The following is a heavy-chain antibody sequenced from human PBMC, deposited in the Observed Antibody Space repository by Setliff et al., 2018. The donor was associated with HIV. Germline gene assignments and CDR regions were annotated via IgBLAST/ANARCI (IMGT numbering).Heavy chain of an antibody. V-gene: IGHV3-48*03. D-gene: IGHD2-2*01. Sequence: PGGSLRLSCAASGFTFSNFEMNWVRQAPGKGLEWVSYISSSGTIMHYAGSVKGRFTISRDNAKNSLYLQMNSLRAEDTAVYFCARGEPSILIEPAAFFDYWGQGTLVTVSS. CDR2: ISSSGTIM. CDR3: ARGEPSILIEPAAFFDY. CDR1: GFTFSNFE. J-gene: IGHJ4*02.